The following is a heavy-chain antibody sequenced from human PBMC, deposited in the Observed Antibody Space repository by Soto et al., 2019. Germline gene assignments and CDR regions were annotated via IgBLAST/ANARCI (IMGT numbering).Heavy chain of an antibody. CDR2: IKSKTDGGTT. CDR1: GFTFSNAW. D-gene: IGHD4-4*01. V-gene: IGHV3-15*07. CDR3: TTDTVTADSNYYYYYGMDV. J-gene: IGHJ6*02. Sequence: EVQLVESGGGLVKPGGSLRLSCAAFGFTFSNAWMNWVRQAPGKGLEWVGRIKSKTDGGTTDYAAPVKGRFTISRDDSKNTLYLQMNSLKTEDTAVYYCTTDTVTADSNYYYYYGMDVWGQGTTVTVSS.